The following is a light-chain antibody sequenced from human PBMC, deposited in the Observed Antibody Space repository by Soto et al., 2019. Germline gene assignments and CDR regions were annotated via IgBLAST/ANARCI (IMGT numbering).Light chain of an antibody. J-gene: IGKJ1*01. CDR2: WAS. CDR1: QSIFYSSNNKNY. CDR3: QQYFNTPRT. V-gene: IGKV4-1*01. Sequence: DIVMTQSPDSLSVSLGERAVINCKSSQSIFYSSNNKNYLVWYQQKSGQPPKMLIYWASTQESGVPDRFNGSGSGTEFTITISNLQVEDVAVYFCQQYFNTPRTFGQGTRVEI.